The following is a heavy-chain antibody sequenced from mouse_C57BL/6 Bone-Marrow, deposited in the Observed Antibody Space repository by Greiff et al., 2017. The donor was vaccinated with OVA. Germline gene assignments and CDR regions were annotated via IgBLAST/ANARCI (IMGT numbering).Heavy chain of an antibody. V-gene: IGHV2-2*01. Sequence: VQLQQSGPGLVQPSQRLSITCTVSGFSLTSYGVHWVRQSPGKGLEWLGVIWSGGSTDYNAAFISRLSISKDNSKSQVFFKMNSLQADDTAIYYCARAPLYYGSSYDWYVDVWGTGTTVTVSS. CDR3: ARAPLYYGSSYDWYVDV. CDR1: GFSLTSYG. D-gene: IGHD1-1*01. CDR2: IWSGGST. J-gene: IGHJ1*03.